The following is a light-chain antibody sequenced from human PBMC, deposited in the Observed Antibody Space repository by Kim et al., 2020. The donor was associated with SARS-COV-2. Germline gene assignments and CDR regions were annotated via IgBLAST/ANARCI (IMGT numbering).Light chain of an antibody. J-gene: IGKJ5*01. V-gene: IGKV1-17*01. CDR3: LQQSTDPIT. CDR1: KDIRND. CDR2: CAY. Sequence: ATVGDRVTITCRAIKDIRNDLGWDQQNTGRAPKRLIYCAYSLQRGVPSRFSGSGSGTEFTLTISSVQPEDFATYFCLQQSTDPITFGQGTRLEIK.